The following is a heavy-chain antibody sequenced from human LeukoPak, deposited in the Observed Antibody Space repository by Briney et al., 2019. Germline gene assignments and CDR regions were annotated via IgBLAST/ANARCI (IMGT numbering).Heavy chain of an antibody. CDR1: GGSISSGSYY. V-gene: IGHV4-61*02. CDR2: IYTSGRT. J-gene: IGHJ4*02. D-gene: IGHD3-22*01. Sequence: PSQTLSLTCTVSGGSISSGSYYWRWIRQPAGKGLEWIGRIYTSGRTNYNPSLKSRVTISVDTSKNQFSLKLSSVTAADTAVYYCARGRYYDSSGYHPFFDYWGQGTLVTVSS. CDR3: ARGRYYDSSGYHPFFDY.